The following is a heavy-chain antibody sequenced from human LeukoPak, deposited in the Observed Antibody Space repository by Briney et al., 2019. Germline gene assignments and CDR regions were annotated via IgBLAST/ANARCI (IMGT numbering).Heavy chain of an antibody. CDR1: GFTFSSYW. CDR2: IKQDGSEK. Sequence: GGSLRLSCAASGFTFSSYWMSWVRQAPGKGLEWVANIKQDGSEKYYVDSVKGRFTISRDNAKNSLYLQMNSLRAEDTAVYYCARDLVVVPAAPNTISDVWGKGTTVTVSS. CDR3: ARDLVVVPAAPNTISDV. D-gene: IGHD2-2*01. V-gene: IGHV3-7*01. J-gene: IGHJ6*04.